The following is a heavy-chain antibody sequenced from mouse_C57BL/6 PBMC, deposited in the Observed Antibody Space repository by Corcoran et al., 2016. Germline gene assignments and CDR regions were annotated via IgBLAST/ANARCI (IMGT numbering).Heavy chain of an antibody. V-gene: IGHV1-85*01. Sequence: QVQLQQSGPELVKPGASVKLSCKASGYTFTSYDINWVKQRPGQGLEWIGWIYPRDGSTKYNEKFKGKATLTVDTSSSTAYMELHSLTSEDSAVYFCAVGSRVYAMDYWGQGTSVTVSS. D-gene: IGHD1-1*01. CDR3: AVGSRVYAMDY. CDR2: IYPRDGST. J-gene: IGHJ4*01. CDR1: GYTFTSYD.